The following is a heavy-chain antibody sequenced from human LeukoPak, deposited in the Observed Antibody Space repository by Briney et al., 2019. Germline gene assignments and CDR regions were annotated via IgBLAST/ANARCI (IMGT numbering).Heavy chain of an antibody. V-gene: IGHV3-20*04. D-gene: IGHD4-11*01. CDR1: GFTFDDYG. CDR3: ASNYRRYMDV. J-gene: IGHJ6*03. CDR2: INWNDGST. Sequence: GGSLTLSCAASGFTFDDYGMSWLRQAPGKGLEGCFGINWNDGSTGYADPVKGPFTIARDNAKNSLYLQMNRLRDEDTALYYCASNYRRYMDVWGKGTTVTVSS.